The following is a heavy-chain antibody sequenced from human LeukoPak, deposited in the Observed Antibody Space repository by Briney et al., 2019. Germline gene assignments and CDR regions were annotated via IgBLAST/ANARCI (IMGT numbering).Heavy chain of an antibody. CDR1: GFTVSPNY. Sequence: GGSLRLSCAASGFTVSPNYMTWVRQAPGKGLEWVSVIYSGGTTYYADSVKGRFTISRDDSKNTLYLQMNSLRAEDTAVYYCVRATYSSGWSLNYYFDYWGQGTLVAVSS. V-gene: IGHV3-53*01. D-gene: IGHD6-19*01. CDR3: VRATYSSGWSLNYYFDY. J-gene: IGHJ4*02. CDR2: IYSGGTT.